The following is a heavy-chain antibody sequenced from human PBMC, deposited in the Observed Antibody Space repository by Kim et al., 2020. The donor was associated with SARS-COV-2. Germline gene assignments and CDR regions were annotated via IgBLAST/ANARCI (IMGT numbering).Heavy chain of an antibody. J-gene: IGHJ4*01. D-gene: IGHD6-19*01. CDR3: DSTLAVTVPRHFDF. Sequence: GGSLRLSCAASGFTFNTSWMTWVRQAPGKGLEWVANIKQDGSDKYYVDSVRGRFTISRANAKNSLYLQLNSLSVETTAASYCDSTLAVTVPRHFDFCG. CDR1: GFTFNTSW. CDR2: IKQDGSDK. V-gene: IGHV3-7*03.